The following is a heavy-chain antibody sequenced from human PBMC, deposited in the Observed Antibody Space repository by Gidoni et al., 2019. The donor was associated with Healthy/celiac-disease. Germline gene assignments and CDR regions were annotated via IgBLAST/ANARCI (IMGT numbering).Heavy chain of an antibody. D-gene: IGHD6-19*01. V-gene: IGHV3-53*01. CDR2: IYSGGST. Sequence: APGKGLEWVSVIYSGGSTYYADAVKGRFTISRDNSKNTLNLQMNSLRAEDTAVYYGARAVAGTRDFDYWGQGTLVTVSS. CDR3: ARAVAGTRDFDY. J-gene: IGHJ4*02.